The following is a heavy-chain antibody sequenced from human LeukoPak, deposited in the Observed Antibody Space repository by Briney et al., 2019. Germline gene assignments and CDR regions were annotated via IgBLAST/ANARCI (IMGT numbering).Heavy chain of an antibody. V-gene: IGHV3-66*02. CDR1: GFTVSSNY. CDR2: IYSGGST. J-gene: IGHJ3*02. CDR3: ARAPYCGGDCYSVYYYGYGAFDI. Sequence: GGSLRLSCAASGFTVSSNYMSWVRQAPGKGLEWVSVIYSGGSTYYADSVKGRFTISRDNSKNTLYLQMNSLRAGDTAVYYCARAPYCGGDCYSVYYYGYGAFDIWGQGTMVTVSS. D-gene: IGHD2-21*02.